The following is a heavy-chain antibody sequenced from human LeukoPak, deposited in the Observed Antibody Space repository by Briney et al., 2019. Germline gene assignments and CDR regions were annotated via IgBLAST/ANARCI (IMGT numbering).Heavy chain of an antibody. V-gene: IGHV1-69*13. CDR1: GYTFTRFY. CDR2: IIPIFGTA. CDR3: AREVQYCSGGSCCCIDY. Sequence: GASVKVFCKASGYTFTRFYIHWVRQAPGQGLEWMGGIIPIFGTANYAQKFQGRVTITADESTSTAYMELSSLRSEDTAVYYCAREVQYCSGGSCCCIDYWGQGTLVTVSS. J-gene: IGHJ4*02. D-gene: IGHD2-15*01.